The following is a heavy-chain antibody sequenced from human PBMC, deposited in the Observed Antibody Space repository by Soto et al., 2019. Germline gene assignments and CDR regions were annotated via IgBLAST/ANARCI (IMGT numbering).Heavy chain of an antibody. CDR3: ARVYCSGGSCYSIDY. CDR2: INPSGGST. CDR1: GYTFPSYY. D-gene: IGHD2-15*01. Sequence: ASVKVACKASGYTFPSYYIHWVRQAPGQGLEWMGIINPSGGSTSYAQKFQGRVTMTRDTSTSTVYMELSSLRSEDTAVYYCARVYCSGGSCYSIDYWGQGTLVTVSS. J-gene: IGHJ4*02. V-gene: IGHV1-46*03.